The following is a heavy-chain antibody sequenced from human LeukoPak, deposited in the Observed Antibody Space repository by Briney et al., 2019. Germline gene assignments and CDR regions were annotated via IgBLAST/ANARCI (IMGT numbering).Heavy chain of an antibody. CDR3: ASGYCSGGSCREMDV. J-gene: IGHJ6*04. Sequence: GGSLRLSCAASGFTFDDYGMSWVRQAPGKGLEWVSGINWSSADIGYADSVKGRFTISRDNAKNSLYLTMNSLRAEDTALYYCASGYCSGGSCREMDVWGKGTTVTVSS. CDR2: INWSSADI. V-gene: IGHV3-20*04. D-gene: IGHD2-15*01. CDR1: GFTFDDYG.